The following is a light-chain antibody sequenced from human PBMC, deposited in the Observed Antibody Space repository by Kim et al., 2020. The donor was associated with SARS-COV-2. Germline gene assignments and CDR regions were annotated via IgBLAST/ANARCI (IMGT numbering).Light chain of an antibody. Sequence: DIVMTQSPATLSLSPGERAALSCRASQSISTNLAWYQQKPGQAPRLLIYDASNRATNIPARFSGSGSGTDFTLSISSLQSDDSAVYYCQEFHNWPWAFGQGTKVDIK. CDR1: QSISTN. V-gene: IGKV3-15*01. J-gene: IGKJ1*01. CDR2: DAS. CDR3: QEFHNWPWA.